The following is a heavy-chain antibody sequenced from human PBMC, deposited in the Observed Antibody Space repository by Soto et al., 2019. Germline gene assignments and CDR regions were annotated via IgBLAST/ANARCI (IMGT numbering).Heavy chain of an antibody. V-gene: IGHV4-31*06. CDR2: IYYNGTT. J-gene: IGHJ4*02. Sequence: SETLCLTCTVSGGSISSPNFYWSWIRQHPGKGLEWIGHIYYNGTTYYNPTLKSRVSISVDTSKNQFSLKLSSVTAADTATYYCSHRAPSQYCSGGSCSSNRGQGTLVPVSS. CDR1: GGSISSPNFY. D-gene: IGHD2-15*01. CDR3: SHRAPSQYCSGGSCSSN.